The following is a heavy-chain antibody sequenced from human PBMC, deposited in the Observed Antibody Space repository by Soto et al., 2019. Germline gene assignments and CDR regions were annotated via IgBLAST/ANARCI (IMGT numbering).Heavy chain of an antibody. D-gene: IGHD3-10*02. CDR1: GFTFSSYG. V-gene: IGHV3-30*18. CDR3: AKALCRTHTLGSDY. CDR2: ISYDGSNK. Sequence: QVQLVESWGGGVQPGRSLRLSCAASGFTFSSYGMHWVRQAPGKGLECVAVISYDGSNKYYADSVKGRFTISRDNSTNTLYLQMNSLRAEDTAVYYCAKALCRTHTLGSDYWGQGTLVTVSS. J-gene: IGHJ4*02.